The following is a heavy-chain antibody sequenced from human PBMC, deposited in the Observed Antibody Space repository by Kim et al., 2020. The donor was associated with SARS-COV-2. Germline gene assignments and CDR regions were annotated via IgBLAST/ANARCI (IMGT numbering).Heavy chain of an antibody. CDR2: ISGDGGST. J-gene: IGHJ6*02. Sequence: GGSLRLSCAASGFTFDDYAMHWVRQAPGKGLEWVSLISGDGGSTYYADSVKGRFTISRDNSKNSLYLQMNSLRTEDTALYYCAKRGGGWRGATRYYYYYGMDVWGQGTTVTVSS. V-gene: IGHV3-43*02. D-gene: IGHD1-26*01. CDR3: AKRGGGWRGATRYYYYYGMDV. CDR1: GFTFDDYA.